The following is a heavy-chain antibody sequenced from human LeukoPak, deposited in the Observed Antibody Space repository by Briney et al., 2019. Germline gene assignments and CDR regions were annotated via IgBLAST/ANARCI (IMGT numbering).Heavy chain of an antibody. CDR2: IIPIFGIA. Sequence: GSSAKVSCKASGGTFSSYAISWVRQAPGQGLEWMGRIIPIFGIANYAQKFQGRVTITADKSTSTAYMELSSLRSEDTAVYYCARDVGYCSGGSCYPPYGMDVWGQGTTVTVSS. CDR3: ARDVGYCSGGSCYPPYGMDV. J-gene: IGHJ6*02. V-gene: IGHV1-69*04. CDR1: GGTFSSYA. D-gene: IGHD2-15*01.